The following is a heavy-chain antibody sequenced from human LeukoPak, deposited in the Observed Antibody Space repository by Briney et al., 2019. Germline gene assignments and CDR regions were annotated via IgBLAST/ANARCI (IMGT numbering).Heavy chain of an antibody. Sequence: GGSLRLSCAASGFSFSSYAMSWVRQAPGKGLEWVSAISGSGGSTYYADSVKGRFTISRDNSKNTLYLQMNSLRAEDTAVYYCAKDPARVVGAIHDYWGQGTLVTVSS. J-gene: IGHJ4*02. CDR2: ISGSGGST. D-gene: IGHD1-26*01. V-gene: IGHV3-23*01. CDR3: AKDPARVVGAIHDY. CDR1: GFSFSSYA.